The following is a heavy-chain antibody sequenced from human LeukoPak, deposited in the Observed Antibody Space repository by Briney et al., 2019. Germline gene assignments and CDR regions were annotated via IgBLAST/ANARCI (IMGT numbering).Heavy chain of an antibody. CDR3: ARMARDSNDY. D-gene: IGHD5-24*01. CDR1: RGSISPYF. Sequence: SETLSLTCTVSRGSISPYFWGWIRQPPGKGLEWIGYISYRGNTNYNPSLKSRVSLSLDTSKSQFSLKVNSVTAADTAVYYCARMARDSNDYWGQGTLVTVSS. J-gene: IGHJ4*02. V-gene: IGHV4-59*08. CDR2: ISYRGNT.